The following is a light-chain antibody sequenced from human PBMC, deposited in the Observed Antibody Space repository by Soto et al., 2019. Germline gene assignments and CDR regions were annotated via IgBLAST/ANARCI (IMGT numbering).Light chain of an antibody. CDR3: QQYNNWPPWT. CDR2: LGS. CDR1: QSLRHHNGYNY. V-gene: IGKV2-28*01. J-gene: IGKJ1*01. Sequence: DIVMTQSPLSLPVTPGEPASISCRSSQSLRHHNGYNYLDWYLQKPGQSPQVLIYLGSNRASGVPDRVSGSGSGTECTLTISSLQSEDFAVYYCQQYNNWPPWTFGQGTKVEIK.